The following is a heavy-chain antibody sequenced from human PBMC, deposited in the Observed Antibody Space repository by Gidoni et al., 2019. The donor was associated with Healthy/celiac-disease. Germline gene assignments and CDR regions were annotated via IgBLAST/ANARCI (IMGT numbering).Heavy chain of an antibody. CDR2: ISSSGSTI. V-gene: IGHV3-48*03. Sequence: EVQLVESGGGLVQPGGSLRLSCAASGFTFSSYEMNWVRQAPGKGLEWVSYISSSGSTIYYADSVKGRFTISRDNAKNSLYLQMNSLRAEDTAVYYCARDRWYSGYDWGPAFDIWGQGTMVTVSS. CDR3: ARDRWYSGYDWGPAFDI. CDR1: GFTFSSYE. J-gene: IGHJ3*02. D-gene: IGHD5-12*01.